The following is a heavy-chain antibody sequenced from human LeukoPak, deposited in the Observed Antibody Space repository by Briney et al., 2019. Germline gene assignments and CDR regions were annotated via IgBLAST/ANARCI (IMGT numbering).Heavy chain of an antibody. CDR1: GGPISNSMTY. V-gene: IGHV4-39*07. CDR3: ARLPPPRTRYWVVIPPENYYYMDV. J-gene: IGHJ6*03. D-gene: IGHD2-2*01. CDR2: IYFSGSA. Sequence: PSETLSLTCSVSGGPISNSMTYWGWIRQSPGKGLEWIGSIYFSGSAYYNPSLQSRVTISVDTSKNQFSLKLSSVTAADTAVYYCARLPPPRTRYWVVIPPENYYYMDVWGKGTTVTVSS.